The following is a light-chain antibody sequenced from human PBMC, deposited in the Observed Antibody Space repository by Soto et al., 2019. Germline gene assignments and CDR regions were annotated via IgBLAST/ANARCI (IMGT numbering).Light chain of an antibody. J-gene: IGLJ1*01. V-gene: IGLV2-14*01. CDR2: DVS. CDR3: SSYTNSSIV. Sequence: QSALTQPASVSGSPGQSITISCTGTSSDVGGYNYFSWYQRRPGKAPKLMIYDVSNRPSGVSNRFSGSKSGNTASLTISGLQAEDEADYYCSSYTNSSIVFGTGTKLTVL. CDR1: SSDVGGYNY.